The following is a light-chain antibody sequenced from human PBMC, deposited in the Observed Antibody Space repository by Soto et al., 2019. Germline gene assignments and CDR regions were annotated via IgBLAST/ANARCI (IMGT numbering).Light chain of an antibody. CDR1: QSISSY. CDR3: QQSYSTPPFT. Sequence: DIQMTQSRSSLSASVGDRVTITCRASQSISSYLNWYQQKPGKAPKLLIYAASSLQSGVPSRFSGSGSGTDFTLTISSLQPEDFATYYCQQSYSTPPFTFGPGTKWI. J-gene: IGKJ3*01. V-gene: IGKV1-39*01. CDR2: AAS.